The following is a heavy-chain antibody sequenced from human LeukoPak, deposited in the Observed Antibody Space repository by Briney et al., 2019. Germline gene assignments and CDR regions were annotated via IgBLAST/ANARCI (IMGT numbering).Heavy chain of an antibody. J-gene: IGHJ4*02. Sequence: SETLSLTCAVHGGSFSGYYWSWIRQPPGKGLEWIGEINHSGSTNYNPSLKSRVTISVDTSNNQFSLKLSSVTAADTAVYYCARGDISGLRGWGQGTLVIVSS. CDR2: INHSGST. D-gene: IGHD3/OR15-3a*01. CDR3: ARGDISGLRG. V-gene: IGHV4-34*01. CDR1: GGSFSGYY.